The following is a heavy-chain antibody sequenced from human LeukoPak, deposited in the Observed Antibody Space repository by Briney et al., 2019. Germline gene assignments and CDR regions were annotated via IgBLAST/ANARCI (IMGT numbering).Heavy chain of an antibody. D-gene: IGHD3-3*01. CDR3: ARGQIFGVVTEYYYYMDV. CDR1: GGTFSSYA. CDR2: IIPIFGTA. V-gene: IGHV1-69*13. J-gene: IGHJ6*03. Sequence: SVKVSCKASGGTFSSYAISWVRQAPGQGLEWMGGIIPIFGTANYAQKFQGRVTITADESTSTAYMELSSLRSEDTAVYYCARGQIFGVVTEYYYYMDVWGKGTTVTVSS.